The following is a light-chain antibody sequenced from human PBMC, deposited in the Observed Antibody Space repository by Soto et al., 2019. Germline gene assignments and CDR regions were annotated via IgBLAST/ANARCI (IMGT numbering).Light chain of an antibody. V-gene: IGKV3-15*01. J-gene: IGKJ4*01. CDR2: GAS. Sequence: EIVMTQSPPTLSVSSGERATLSCRASQSVSSNLAWYQQKPGQAPRLLIYGASTRATGIPARFSGSGSGTEFTLTISSLQSEDFAVYYCQQYNNWPPLTFGGGTKVEIK. CDR3: QQYNNWPPLT. CDR1: QSVSSN.